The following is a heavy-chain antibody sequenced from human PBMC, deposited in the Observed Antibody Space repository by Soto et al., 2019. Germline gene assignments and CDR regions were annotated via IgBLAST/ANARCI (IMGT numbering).Heavy chain of an antibody. V-gene: IGHV1-69*13. J-gene: IGHJ4*02. CDR2: IIPIFGTA. CDR1: GVTFSSYA. CDR3: ASPERRITMVRGVIITDQAFDY. Sequence: GPSFKFSVKASGVTFSSYAISWVRQAPGQVLECRRGIIPIFGTANYAQKFQGRVTITADESTSTAYMELSSLRSEDTAVYYCASPERRITMVRGVIITDQAFDYWGQGTMVTVSS. D-gene: IGHD3-10*01.